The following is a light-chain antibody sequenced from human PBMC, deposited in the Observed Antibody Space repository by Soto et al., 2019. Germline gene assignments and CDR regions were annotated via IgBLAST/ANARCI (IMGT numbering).Light chain of an antibody. CDR2: ATS. V-gene: IGKV3-20*01. CDR3: YQYYSSPHT. J-gene: IGKJ3*01. Sequence: EIVLTQSPGTLSLSPGETATLSCRTSQTISRDDLAWYQQRPGQAPRLLVSATSRRATGIPDRFNGYGSGTVFTLTISSLEPEDFGVYYCYQYYSSPHTFGPGTRVDIK. CDR1: QTISRDD.